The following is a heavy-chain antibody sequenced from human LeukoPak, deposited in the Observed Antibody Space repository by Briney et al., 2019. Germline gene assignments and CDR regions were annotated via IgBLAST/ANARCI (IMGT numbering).Heavy chain of an antibody. CDR2: IIPILGIA. J-gene: IGHJ4*02. CDR3: AKDLVAAYYDSSGPFDY. V-gene: IGHV1-69*04. D-gene: IGHD3-22*01. Sequence: SVKVSCKASGGTFGSYAISWVRQAPGQGLEWMGRIIPILGIANYAQKFQGRVTITADKSTSTAYMELSSLRSEDTAVYYCAKDLVAAYYDSSGPFDYWGQGTLVTVSS. CDR1: GGTFGSYA.